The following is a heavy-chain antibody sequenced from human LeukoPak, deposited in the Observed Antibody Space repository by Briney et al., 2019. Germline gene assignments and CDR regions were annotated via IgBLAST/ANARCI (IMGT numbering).Heavy chain of an antibody. D-gene: IGHD6-6*01. J-gene: IGHJ5*02. Sequence: QPGRSLRLSCAASGFTFSSYGMHWVRQAPGKGLEWVAVIWYVGSNKYYADSVKGRFTISRDNSKNTLYLQMNSLRAEDTAVYYCARDRREYSSSPGFWFDPWGQGTLVTVSS. V-gene: IGHV3-33*01. CDR2: IWYVGSNK. CDR1: GFTFSSYG. CDR3: ARDRREYSSSPGFWFDP.